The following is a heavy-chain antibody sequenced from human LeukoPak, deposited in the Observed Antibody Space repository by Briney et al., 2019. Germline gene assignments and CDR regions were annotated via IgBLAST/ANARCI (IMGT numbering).Heavy chain of an antibody. CDR1: GGSISSYY. V-gene: IGHV4-4*07. CDR3: ARESYPGTVSVRSAFDI. CDR2: IYTSGST. Sequence: SETLSLTCTVSGGSISSYYWSWIRQPAGKGLEWIGRIYTSGSTNYNPSLKSRVTISVDTSKNQFSLKLSSVTAADTAVYYCARESYPGTVSVRSAFDIWGQGTMVTVSS. D-gene: IGHD1-14*01. J-gene: IGHJ3*02.